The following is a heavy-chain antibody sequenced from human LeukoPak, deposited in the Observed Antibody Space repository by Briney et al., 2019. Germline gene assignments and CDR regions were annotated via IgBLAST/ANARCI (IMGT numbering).Heavy chain of an antibody. CDR2: ISYDGSNK. V-gene: IGHV3-30-3*01. CDR1: GFTFSSYA. D-gene: IGHD6-13*01. J-gene: IGHJ4*02. CDR3: ARAGIGAAAPDY. Sequence: PGGSLRLSCAASGFTFSSYAMHWVRQAPGKGLEWVAVISYDGSNKYYADSVKGRFTISRDNSKNTLYLQMNSLRAEDTAVYYCARAGIGAAAPDYWGQGTLVTVSS.